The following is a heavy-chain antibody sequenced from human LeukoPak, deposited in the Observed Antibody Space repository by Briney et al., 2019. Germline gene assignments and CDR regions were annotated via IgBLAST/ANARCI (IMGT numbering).Heavy chain of an antibody. CDR3: ARVSAGYNYARIDY. CDR1: GGSISSVSNY. D-gene: IGHD5-24*01. J-gene: IGHJ4*02. CDR2: IYTSGST. V-gene: IGHV4-61*02. Sequence: SETLSLTCTVSGGSISSVSNYWSWIRQPAGEGLEWIGRIYTSGSTDYSPSLKSRATISVDTSKNQFSLKLSSVTAADTAMYYCARVSAGYNYARIDYWGQGTLVTVSS.